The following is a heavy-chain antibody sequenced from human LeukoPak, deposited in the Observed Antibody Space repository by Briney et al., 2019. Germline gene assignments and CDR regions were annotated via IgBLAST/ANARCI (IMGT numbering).Heavy chain of an antibody. J-gene: IGHJ4*02. CDR3: ARAPGTTFDY. V-gene: IGHV1-46*01. Sequence: ASVKVPCTASGYTFTSYYMHWVRQAPGQGLEWMGIINPSGGSTSYAQKFQGRVTMTRDTSTSTVYMELSSLRSEDTAVYYCARAPGTTFDYWGQGTLVTVSS. CDR2: INPSGGST. CDR1: GYTFTSYY. D-gene: IGHD1/OR15-1a*01.